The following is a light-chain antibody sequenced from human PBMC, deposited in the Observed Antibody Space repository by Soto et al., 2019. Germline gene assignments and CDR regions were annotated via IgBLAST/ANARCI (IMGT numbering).Light chain of an antibody. Sequence: DLQLTSSSSFLSPXVGDXATIXCRASQSITIYLNWYQQKPGQAPNLLIFVASTLQSGVQSRFSGSGSGKDFTITISSLQTEDFATYYCQQVSSYPFGQGTGMEIK. V-gene: IGKV1-9*01. CDR2: VAS. J-gene: IGKJ5*01. CDR1: QSITIY. CDR3: QQVSSYP.